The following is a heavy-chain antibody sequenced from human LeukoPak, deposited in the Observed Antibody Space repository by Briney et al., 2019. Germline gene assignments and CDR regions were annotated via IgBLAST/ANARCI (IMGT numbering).Heavy chain of an antibody. Sequence: GRSLRLSCAASGFTFSSYGMHWVRQAPGKGLEWVAVIWYDGSNKYYADSVKGRFTISRDNSKNTLYLQMNSLRAEDTAVYYCARLPVITMIVVVIPGYFDYWGQGTLVTVSS. J-gene: IGHJ4*02. CDR1: GFTFSSYG. CDR2: IWYDGSNK. D-gene: IGHD3-22*01. V-gene: IGHV3-33*01. CDR3: ARLPVITMIVVVIPGYFDY.